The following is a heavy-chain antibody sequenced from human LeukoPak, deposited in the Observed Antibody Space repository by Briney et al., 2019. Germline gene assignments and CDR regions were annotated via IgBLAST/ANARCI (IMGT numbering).Heavy chain of an antibody. J-gene: IGHJ4*02. CDR1: GFTFSSYS. CDR2: ISSSSSYI. CDR3: ARDRYDSSGYVGY. Sequence: PGGSLRLSCAASGFTFSSYSMNWVRQAPGKGLEWVSSISSSSSYIYYADSVKGRFTISRDNAKNSLYLQMNSLRAEDTAVYYCARDRYDSSGYVGYWGQGTLVTVSS. D-gene: IGHD3-22*01. V-gene: IGHV3-21*01.